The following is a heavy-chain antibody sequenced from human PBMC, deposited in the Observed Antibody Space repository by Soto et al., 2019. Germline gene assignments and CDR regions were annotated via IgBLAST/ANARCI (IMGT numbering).Heavy chain of an antibody. J-gene: IGHJ4*02. D-gene: IGHD5-12*01. V-gene: IGHV4-34*01. CDR1: GGSFSGYY. Sequence: SETLSLTCAVYGGSFSGYYWSWIRQPPGKGREWIGEINHSGSTNYNPSLKSRVTISVDTSKNQFSLKLSSVTAADTAVYHCARGGYTEWEIVATIRKRYYFDYWGQGTLVTVSS. CDR3: ARGGYTEWEIVATIRKRYYFDY. CDR2: INHSGST.